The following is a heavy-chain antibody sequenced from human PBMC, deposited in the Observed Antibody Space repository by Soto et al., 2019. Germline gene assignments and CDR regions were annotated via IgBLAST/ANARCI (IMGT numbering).Heavy chain of an antibody. CDR1: GGSIRRYY. CDR3: ARISSVDPYSYVNGGLDV. CDR2: FYHSGNS. Sequence: SETLSLTCSVSGGSIRRYYWSWIRQSPEKGLEWIGYFYHSGNSNYNPSLKSRVTISVDTSKNQLSLSLRSVTAADTAVYFCARISSVDPYSYVNGGLDVWGQGTTVTVSS. J-gene: IGHJ6*02. D-gene: IGHD5-18*01. V-gene: IGHV4-59*01.